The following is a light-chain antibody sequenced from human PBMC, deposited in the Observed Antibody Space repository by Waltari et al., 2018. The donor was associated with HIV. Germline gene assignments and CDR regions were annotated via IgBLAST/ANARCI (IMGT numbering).Light chain of an antibody. CDR3: QQYDNWPPWT. CDR2: GVS. CDR1: QSIAKN. Sequence: EIVMTQSPATLSVSPGERVTLSCRASQSIAKNLAWYQQKPGQAPRLLMYGVSTRATGIPARFSGSGSWTEFTLTISILQSEDLAVYYCQQYDNWPPWTFGQGTKVE. J-gene: IGKJ1*01. V-gene: IGKV3-15*01.